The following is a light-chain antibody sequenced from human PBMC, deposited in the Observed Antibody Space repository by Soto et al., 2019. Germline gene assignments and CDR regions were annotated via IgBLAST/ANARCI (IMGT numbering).Light chain of an antibody. V-gene: IGLV2-23*02. Sequence: SALTHPASVSGSPGQSITISCTGTSSGVGTYNLVSWYQQHPGKAPKLMIYEVSKRPSGVSNRFSGSKSGNTASLTISGLQFVDEADYYDSSPAASHVF. CDR2: EVS. CDR3: SSPAASHV. CDR1: SSGVGTYNL. J-gene: IGLJ1*01.